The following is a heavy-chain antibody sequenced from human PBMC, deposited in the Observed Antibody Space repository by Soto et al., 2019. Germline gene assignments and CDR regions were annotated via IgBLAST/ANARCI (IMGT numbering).Heavy chain of an antibody. Sequence: EVQLLESGGDLVQPGGSLRLSCALSGFTFSNYAMNWVRQAPGKGLQWVSAITGNGRSTYYADSVKGRFTISRDNSKNTVYLQMNSLRAEDTAIYYCANYYGDYAGGEFFQHWGQGTLVTVSS. J-gene: IGHJ1*01. D-gene: IGHD4-17*01. CDR1: GFTFSNYA. CDR2: ITGNGRST. CDR3: ANYYGDYAGGEFFQH. V-gene: IGHV3-23*01.